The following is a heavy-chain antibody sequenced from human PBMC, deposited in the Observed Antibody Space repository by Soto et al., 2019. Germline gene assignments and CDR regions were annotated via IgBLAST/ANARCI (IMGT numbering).Heavy chain of an antibody. D-gene: IGHD5-12*01. J-gene: IGHJ4*02. V-gene: IGHV4-34*01. CDR2: ISHSGST. CDR3: ARAGEMATTPSDY. CDR1: GGSFSGYY. Sequence: ETLSLTCAVYGGSFSGYYWNWIRQPPEKGLEWIGEISHSGSTNYNPSLKSRVTISLDTSKNQFSLKLSSVTAADTAVYYCARAGEMATTPSDYWGQGTLVTVSS.